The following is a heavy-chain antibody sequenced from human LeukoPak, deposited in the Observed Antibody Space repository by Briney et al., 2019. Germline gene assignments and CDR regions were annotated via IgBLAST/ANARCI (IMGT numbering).Heavy chain of an antibody. V-gene: IGHV4-30-4*01. D-gene: IGHD3-10*01. CDR2: IYYSGST. Sequence: PSETLSLTCTVSGGSISGSSYYWSWIRQPPGKGLEWIGYIYYSGSTYYNPSLKSRVTITVDTSKNQFSLKLSSVTAADTAVYYCARVRVVLGGPIDYWGQGTLVTVSS. CDR3: ARVRVVLGGPIDY. CDR1: GGSISGSSYY. J-gene: IGHJ4*02.